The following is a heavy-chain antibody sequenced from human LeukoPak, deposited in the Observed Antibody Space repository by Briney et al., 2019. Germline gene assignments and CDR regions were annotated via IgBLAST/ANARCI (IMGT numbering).Heavy chain of an antibody. CDR2: ISAYNGNT. J-gene: IGHJ4*02. D-gene: IGHD3-3*01. CDR1: GYTFTSYG. CDR3: ARNRKKEYYDFWSGYYGVSDY. Sequence: ASVKVSCKASGYTFTSYGISWVRQAPGQGLEWMGWISAYNGNTNYAQKLQGRVTMTTDTSTSTAYMELRSLRSDDTAVYYCARNRKKEYYDFWSGYYGVSDYWGQGTLVTVSS. V-gene: IGHV1-18*01.